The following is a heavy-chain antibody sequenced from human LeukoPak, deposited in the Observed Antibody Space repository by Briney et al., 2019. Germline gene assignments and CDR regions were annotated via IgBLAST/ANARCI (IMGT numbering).Heavy chain of an antibody. J-gene: IGHJ6*02. V-gene: IGHV3-23*01. CDR2: ISGSGGST. D-gene: IGHD3-3*01. CDR1: GFTFSSYA. CDR3: AKDLTIFGVVTPYGMDV. Sequence: PGGSLRLSCAASGFTFSSYAMSWVRQAPGKGLEWVSAISGSGGSTYYADSVKGRFTISRDNSKNMLYLQMNSLRAEDTAVYYCAKDLTIFGVVTPYGMDVWGQGTTVTVSS.